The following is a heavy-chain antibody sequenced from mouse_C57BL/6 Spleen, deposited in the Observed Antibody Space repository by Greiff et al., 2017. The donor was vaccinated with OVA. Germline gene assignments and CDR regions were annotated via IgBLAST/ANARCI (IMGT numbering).Heavy chain of an antibody. Sequence: DVHLVESGGGLVKPGGSLKLSCAASGFTFSSYAMSWVRQTPEKRLEWVATISDGGSYTYYPDNVKGRFTISRDNAKNNLYLQMSHLKSEDTAMYYCAKTAQAIYAMDYWGQGTSVTVSS. CDR2: ISDGGSYT. CDR1: GFTFSSYA. D-gene: IGHD3-2*02. J-gene: IGHJ4*01. V-gene: IGHV5-4*01. CDR3: AKTAQAIYAMDY.